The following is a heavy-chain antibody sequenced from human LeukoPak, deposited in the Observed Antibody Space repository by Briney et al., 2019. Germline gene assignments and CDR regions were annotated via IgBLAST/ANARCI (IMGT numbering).Heavy chain of an antibody. D-gene: IGHD3-16*01. J-gene: IGHJ4*02. CDR3: IRDLFDDYSLDY. V-gene: IGHV3-21*01. CDR2: INSDSSLM. CDR1: GFTFSSYS. Sequence: GVSLRLSCAASGFTFSSYSMNWVRQAPGKGLEWVSSINSDSSLMYYAESVKGRFTISRDNARNSLYLQMSSLRVEDTAVYYCIRDLFDDYSLDYWGQGALVTVSS.